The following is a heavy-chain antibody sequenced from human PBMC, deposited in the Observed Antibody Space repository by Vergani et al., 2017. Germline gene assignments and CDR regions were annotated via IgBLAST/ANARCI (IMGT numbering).Heavy chain of an antibody. CDR3: AGDFWTDGGNVWDAFDI. CDR2: IKQDGSEN. CDR1: GFTFSSYW. V-gene: IGHV3-7*01. J-gene: IGHJ3*02. D-gene: IGHD4-23*01. Sequence: EVQLVESGGGLVQPGGSLRLSCAASGFTFSSYWMSWVRQAPGKGLEWVANIKQDGSENYYVDSVKGRFTISRDNAKNSLYLQMNSLRAEDTAVYYCAGDFWTDGGNVWDAFDIWGQGTMVTVSS.